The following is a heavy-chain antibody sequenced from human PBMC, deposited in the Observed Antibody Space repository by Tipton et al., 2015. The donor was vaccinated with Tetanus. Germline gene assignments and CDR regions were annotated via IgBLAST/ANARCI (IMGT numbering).Heavy chain of an antibody. Sequence: TLSLTCSVSGASIRSGGYFWNSTRHRPGKGLEWIGYIYYSGITFYNPSLKSRVTISVDTSKNPFSLRLSSVTAADTAVYYCARDQGGGRVARLNGFGPWGQGTLVTLSS. CDR2: IYYSGIT. V-gene: IGHV4-31*03. J-gene: IGHJ5*02. CDR1: GASIRSGGYF. D-gene: IGHD3-16*01. CDR3: ARDQGGGRVARLNGFGP.